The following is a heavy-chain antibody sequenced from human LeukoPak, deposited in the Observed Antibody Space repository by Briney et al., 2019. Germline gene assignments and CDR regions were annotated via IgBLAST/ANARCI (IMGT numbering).Heavy chain of an antibody. D-gene: IGHD2-15*01. Sequence: GGSLRLSCAASGFTFSSYGMHWVRQAPGKGLEWVAVIWYDGSNKYYADSVKGRFTISRDNSKNTLYLQMNSLRAEDTAVYYCARSCRGGSCYYYGMDVWGKGTTVTVSS. CDR1: GFTFSSYG. CDR2: IWYDGSNK. CDR3: ARSCRGGSCYYYGMDV. V-gene: IGHV3-33*01. J-gene: IGHJ6*04.